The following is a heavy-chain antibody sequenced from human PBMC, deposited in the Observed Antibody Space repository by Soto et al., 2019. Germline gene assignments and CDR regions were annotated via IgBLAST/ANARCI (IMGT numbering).Heavy chain of an antibody. D-gene: IGHD3-10*01. CDR3: ARDRGRFGGINWFDP. CDR1: GGSISSGGYY. V-gene: IGHV4-31*03. Sequence: SETLSLTCTVSGGSISSGGYYWSWIRQHPGKGLEWIGYIYYSGSTYYNPSLKSRVTISVDTSKNQFSLKLSSVTAADTAVYYCARDRGRFGGINWFDPWGQGTLVTVSS. CDR2: IYYSGST. J-gene: IGHJ5*02.